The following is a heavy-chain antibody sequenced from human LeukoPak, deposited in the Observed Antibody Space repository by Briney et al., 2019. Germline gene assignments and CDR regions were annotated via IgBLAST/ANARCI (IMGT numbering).Heavy chain of an antibody. CDR1: GGSVRSYY. J-gene: IGHJ2*01. Sequence: SETLSLTCTVSGGSVRSYYWSWIRQPPGNGLEGFGDIYYSGSTNYNPSLKSRVTISVDTSKNQFSLKLSSVTAADTAVFYCARDHPPRSRGWDWYGWYFDLWGRGTLATVSS. D-gene: IGHD6-19*01. CDR2: IYYSGST. V-gene: IGHV4-59*02. CDR3: ARDHPPRSRGWDWYGWYFDL.